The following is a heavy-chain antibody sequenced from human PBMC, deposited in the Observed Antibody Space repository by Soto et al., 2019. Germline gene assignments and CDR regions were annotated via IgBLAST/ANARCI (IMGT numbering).Heavy chain of an antibody. CDR3: AKDPHPGYYYYYYMDV. CDR1: GFTFSSYA. Sequence: EVQLLESGGRLVQPGGSLRLSCAASGFTFSSYAMSWVRQAPGKGLEWVSVISGSGGSTYYADSVKGRFTISRDNSKNTLYLQMNSLRAKDTAVYYCAKDPHPGYYYYYYMDVWGTGTTVTVSS. J-gene: IGHJ6*03. V-gene: IGHV3-23*01. CDR2: ISGSGGST.